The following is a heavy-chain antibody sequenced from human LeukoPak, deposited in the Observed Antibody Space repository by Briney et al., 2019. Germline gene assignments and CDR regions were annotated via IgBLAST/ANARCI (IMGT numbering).Heavy chain of an antibody. Sequence: QSGGSLRLSCAASGFTFSDHYMDWVRQAPGKGLEWVGRTRKKTNSYTTEYAASVEGRFTISRDDSKNSLYLQMNSLKAEDTAVYYCTRVVLVGTTYSYFDYWGQGTLVTVSS. CDR3: TRVVLVGTTYSYFDY. V-gene: IGHV3-72*01. CDR1: GFTFSDHY. CDR2: TRKKTNSYTT. D-gene: IGHD1-26*01. J-gene: IGHJ4*02.